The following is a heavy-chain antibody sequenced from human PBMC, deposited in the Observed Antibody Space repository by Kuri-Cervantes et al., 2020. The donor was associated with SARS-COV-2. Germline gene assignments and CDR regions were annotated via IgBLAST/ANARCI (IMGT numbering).Heavy chain of an antibody. D-gene: IGHD6-6*01. CDR3: AREYSSSSGKGFDY. Sequence: GSLRLSCGVYGGSFSAYYWSWIRQPPGKGLEWIGEINHSGSTNYNPSLKSRVTISVDTSKNQFSLKLSSVTAADTAVYYCAREYSSSSGKGFDYWGQGTLVTVGS. CDR1: GGSFSAYY. V-gene: IGHV4-34*01. J-gene: IGHJ4*02. CDR2: INHSGST.